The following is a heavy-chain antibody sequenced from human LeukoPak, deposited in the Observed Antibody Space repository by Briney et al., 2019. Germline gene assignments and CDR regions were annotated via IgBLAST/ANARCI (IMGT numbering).Heavy chain of an antibody. CDR3: ASPPGYCSSTSCNWAFDI. CDR2: IIPIFGTA. J-gene: IGHJ3*02. D-gene: IGHD2-2*01. V-gene: IGHV1-69*05. CDR1: GGTFSSYA. Sequence: SVKVSCKASGGTFSSYAISWVRQAPGQGLEWMGGIIPIFGTANYAQKFQGRVTITTDESTSTAYMELSSLRSEDTAVYYCASPPGYCSSTSCNWAFDIWGQGTMVTVSS.